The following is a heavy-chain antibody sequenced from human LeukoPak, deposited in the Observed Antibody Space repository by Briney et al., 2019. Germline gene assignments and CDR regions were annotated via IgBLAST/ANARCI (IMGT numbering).Heavy chain of an antibody. D-gene: IGHD1-26*01. CDR1: GYTFTGYY. V-gene: IGHV1-2*02. CDR3: ARVGRGGSYYANWFDP. J-gene: IGHJ5*02. CDR2: INPNSGGT. Sequence: WASVKVSCKASGYTFTGYYMHWVRQAPGQGLEWMGWINPNSGGTNYAQKFQGRVTMTRDTSISTAYMELSRLRSDDTAVYYCARVGRGGSYYANWFDPWGQGTLVTVSS.